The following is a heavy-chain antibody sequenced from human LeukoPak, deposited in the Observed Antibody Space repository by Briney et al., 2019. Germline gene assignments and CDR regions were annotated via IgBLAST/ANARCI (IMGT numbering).Heavy chain of an antibody. Sequence: GGSLRLSCAASGFTFSSYWMSWVRQAPGKGLEWVANMKQDGGETYYVDSVKGRFTISRDNAKNSLYLQMNSLRAEDTAVYYCAELGITMIGGVWGKGTTVTISP. CDR3: AELGITMIGGV. J-gene: IGHJ6*04. CDR2: MKQDGGET. D-gene: IGHD3-10*02. CDR1: GFTFSSYW. V-gene: IGHV3-7*01.